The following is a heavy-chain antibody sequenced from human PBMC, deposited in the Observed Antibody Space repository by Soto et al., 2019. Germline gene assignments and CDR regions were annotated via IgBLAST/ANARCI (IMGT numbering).Heavy chain of an antibody. CDR1: GFTFSSYS. CDR2: ISSSSSYI. J-gene: IGHJ4*02. V-gene: IGHV3-21*01. Sequence: PGGSLRLSCAASGFTFSSYSMNWVRQAPGKGLEWVSSISSSSSYIYYADSVKGRFTISRDNAKNSLYLQMNSLRAEDTAVYYCARVPLRYFDWLSFWGQGTLVTVSS. D-gene: IGHD3-9*01. CDR3: ARVPLRYFDWLSF.